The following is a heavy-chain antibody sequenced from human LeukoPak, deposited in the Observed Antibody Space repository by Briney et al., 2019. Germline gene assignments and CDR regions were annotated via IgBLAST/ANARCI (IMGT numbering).Heavy chain of an antibody. D-gene: IGHD1-1*01. CDR3: ARGGWNDGSYYYYYMDV. CDR2: IIPIFGTA. Sequence: ASVKVSCKASGGTFSSYAISWVRQAPGQGLEWMGGIIPIFGTANYAQKFQGRVTITADESTSTAYMELSSLRSEDTAVYYCARGGWNDGSYYYYYMDVWGKGTTVTISS. V-gene: IGHV1-69*13. CDR1: GGTFSSYA. J-gene: IGHJ6*03.